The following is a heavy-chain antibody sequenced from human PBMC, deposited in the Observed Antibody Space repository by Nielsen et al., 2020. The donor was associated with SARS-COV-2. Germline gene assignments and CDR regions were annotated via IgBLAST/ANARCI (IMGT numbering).Heavy chain of an antibody. J-gene: IGHJ4*02. CDR1: GGSISSSNW. CDR3: ARDDDNWGSLAY. D-gene: IGHD7-27*01. V-gene: IGHV4-4*02. Sequence: GSLRLSCAVSGGSISSSNWWSWVRQPPGKGLEWIGEIYHSGSTNYNPSLKSRVTISVDKSKNQFSLKLSSVTAADTAVYYCARDDDNWGSLAYWGQGTLVTVSS. CDR2: IYHSGST.